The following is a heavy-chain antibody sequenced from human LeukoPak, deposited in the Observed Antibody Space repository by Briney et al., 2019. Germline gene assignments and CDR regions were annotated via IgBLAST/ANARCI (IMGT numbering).Heavy chain of an antibody. J-gene: IGHJ4*02. Sequence: GASVKVSCKSSGYTFTGYYMHWVRQAPGQGLEWMGWINPNRGGTNYAQKFQGRVTMTRDMSISTAYMELSRLRSDDTAVYYCASPGNYGSGSSFDYWGQGTLVTVSS. CDR2: INPNRGGT. CDR3: ASPGNYGSGSSFDY. CDR1: GYTFTGYY. V-gene: IGHV1-2*02. D-gene: IGHD3-10*01.